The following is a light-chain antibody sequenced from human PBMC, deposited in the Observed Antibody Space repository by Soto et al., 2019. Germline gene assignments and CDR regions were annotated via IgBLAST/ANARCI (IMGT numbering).Light chain of an antibody. CDR3: QQRSNWPPYMYT. CDR2: DAS. CDR1: QSVSSY. V-gene: IGKV3-11*01. Sequence: EIVLTQSPATLSLSPGERATLSCRASQSVSSYLAWYQQKPGQAPRLLIYDASNRATGIPARFSGSGSGTGFTLTISCLEPEDFAVYYCQQRSNWPPYMYTFGQGTKLEIK. J-gene: IGKJ2*01.